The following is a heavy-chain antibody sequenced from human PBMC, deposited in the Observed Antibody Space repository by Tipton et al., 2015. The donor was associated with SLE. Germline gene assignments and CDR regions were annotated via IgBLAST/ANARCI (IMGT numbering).Heavy chain of an antibody. CDR1: GFSFSDYA. V-gene: IGHV3-30*04. CDR3: VRDSGSLDS. Sequence: SLRLSCAASGFSFSDYAMHGVGPAPGKGLEWVAVISSDGGNEKYADSVQGRFTFSRDNSKNTLFLQMTTLRPEDTAVYYCVRDSGSLDSWGQGTLVTVSS. CDR2: ISSDGGNE. D-gene: IGHD3-10*01. J-gene: IGHJ4*02.